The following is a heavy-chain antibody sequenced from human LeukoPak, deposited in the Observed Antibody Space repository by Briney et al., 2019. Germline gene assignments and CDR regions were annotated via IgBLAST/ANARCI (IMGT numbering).Heavy chain of an antibody. Sequence: PGGSLRLSCAASGFTFSHYSMNWVRQAPGKGLEWVSFISSSSSYIYYADSVKGRFTVSRDNARNSLYLQMNSLRAEDTAVYYCAKIPVGSSGWYRGPYFDYWGQGTLVTVSS. CDR1: GFTFSHYS. D-gene: IGHD6-19*01. J-gene: IGHJ4*02. CDR3: AKIPVGSSGWYRGPYFDY. V-gene: IGHV3-21*04. CDR2: ISSSSSYI.